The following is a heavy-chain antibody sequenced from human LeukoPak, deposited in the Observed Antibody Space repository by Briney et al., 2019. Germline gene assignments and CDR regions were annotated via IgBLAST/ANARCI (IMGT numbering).Heavy chain of an antibody. J-gene: IGHJ6*03. V-gene: IGHV1-8*03. Sequence: AASVKVSCKASGYTFTGYYMHWVRQATGQGLEWMGWMNPNSGNTGYAQKFQGRVTITRNTSISTAYMELSSLRSEDTAVYYCARGIEQQLSLYYYYMDVWGKGTTVTVSS. D-gene: IGHD6-13*01. CDR1: GYTFTGYY. CDR2: MNPNSGNT. CDR3: ARGIEQQLSLYYYYMDV.